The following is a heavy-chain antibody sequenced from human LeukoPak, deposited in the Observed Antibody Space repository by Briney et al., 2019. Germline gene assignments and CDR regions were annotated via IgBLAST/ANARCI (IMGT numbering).Heavy chain of an antibody. D-gene: IGHD3-9*01. CDR1: GFTFSDHY. J-gene: IGHJ4*02. CDR3: ARPARRKRYFDY. CDR2: TRNKANSYTT. Sequence: GGSLRLSCAASGFTFSDHYMDWVRQAPGKGLEWVGRTRNKANSYTTEYAASVKGRFTISRDDSKNSLYLQMNSLKTEDTAVYYCARPARRKRYFDYWGQGTLVTVSS. V-gene: IGHV3-72*01.